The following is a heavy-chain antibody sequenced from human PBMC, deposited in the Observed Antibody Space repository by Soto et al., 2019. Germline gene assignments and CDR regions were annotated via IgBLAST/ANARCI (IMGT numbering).Heavy chain of an antibody. V-gene: IGHV3-23*01. J-gene: IGHJ6*02. CDR2: ISGSGGST. CDR1: GFTFSSYA. CDR3: AKGGVQHYYGMDV. D-gene: IGHD6-13*01. Sequence: EVQLLESGGGLVQPGGSLRLSCAASGFTFSSYAMSWVRQAPGKGLEWVSAISGSGGSTYYADSVKGRFTISRDNSKNSLYLQMNSLRAEDTAVYYCAKGGVQHYYGMDVWGQGTTVTVSS.